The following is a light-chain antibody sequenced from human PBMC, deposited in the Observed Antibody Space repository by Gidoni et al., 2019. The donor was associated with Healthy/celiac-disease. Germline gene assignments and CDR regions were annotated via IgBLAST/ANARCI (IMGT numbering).Light chain of an antibody. V-gene: IGKV1-39*01. CDR3: QQSYSTPWT. Sequence: DIQMTQSPSSLSASVGDRVTITCRASQSISSYLNWYQQKPWKAPKLLIYAASSLQSGVPSRFSGSGSGTDFPLTISSLQPEDFATYYCQQSYSTPWTFGQGTKVEIK. CDR1: QSISSY. J-gene: IGKJ1*01. CDR2: AAS.